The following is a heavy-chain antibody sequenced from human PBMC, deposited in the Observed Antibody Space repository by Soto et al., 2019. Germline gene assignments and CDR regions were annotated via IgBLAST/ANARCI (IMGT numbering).Heavy chain of an antibody. CDR3: ARTGSGSQFNY. CDR2: IYYSGST. V-gene: IGHV4-59*01. Sequence: SETLSLTCTVSGGSISSYYWSWIRQPPGKGLEWIGYIYYSGSTNYNPSLKSRVTLSVDTSKNQFSLKLSSVTAADTAVYYCARTGSGSQFNYWGQGTLVTVSS. D-gene: IGHD3-10*01. J-gene: IGHJ4*02. CDR1: GGSISSYY.